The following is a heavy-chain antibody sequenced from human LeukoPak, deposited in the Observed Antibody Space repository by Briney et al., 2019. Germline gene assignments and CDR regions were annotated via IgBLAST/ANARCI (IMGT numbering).Heavy chain of an antibody. CDR3: AREDDRSFGAYEC. Sequence: ASVKVSCKASNYTFSDYDVTWVRQAPGQGLEWMGWVSKYTGNADYAPKFQGRVSMTTDTSTRTAYMELRSLRPDDTAVYFCAREDDRSFGAYECWGQGTLVTVS. J-gene: IGHJ4*02. CDR2: VSKYTGNA. CDR1: NYTFSDYD. D-gene: IGHD4-17*01. V-gene: IGHV1-18*01.